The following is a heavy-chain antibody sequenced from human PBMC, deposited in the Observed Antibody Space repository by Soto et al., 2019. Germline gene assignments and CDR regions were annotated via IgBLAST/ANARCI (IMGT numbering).Heavy chain of an antibody. CDR3: ARGQEYLGAFDI. V-gene: IGHV1-8*01. Sequence: QVQLVQSGAEVKKPGASVKVSCKASGYIFISYDINWVRQATGQGLEWMGWMNTNSGNTGYGQKFQGRVTMTRNTSISTAYMELSSLRSEDTAVYYCARGQEYLGAFDIWGQGTMVTVSS. CDR1: GYIFISYD. CDR2: MNTNSGNT. J-gene: IGHJ3*02.